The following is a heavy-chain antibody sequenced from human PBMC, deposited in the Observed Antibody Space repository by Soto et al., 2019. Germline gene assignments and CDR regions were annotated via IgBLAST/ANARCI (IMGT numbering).Heavy chain of an antibody. Sequence: QVQLVESGGGVVQPGRSLRLSCAASGFTFSDYGIHWVRQAPGKGLEWVALIWYDGSLKYYTQSVKGRFTVSRDNAKNTLYLQMLSLRDEDTAVYFCARSQTSQGVRGAFDLWGQGTVVTVSS. CDR3: ARSQTSQGVRGAFDL. J-gene: IGHJ3*01. D-gene: IGHD2-8*01. CDR2: IWYDGSLK. CDR1: GFTFSDYG. V-gene: IGHV3-33*01.